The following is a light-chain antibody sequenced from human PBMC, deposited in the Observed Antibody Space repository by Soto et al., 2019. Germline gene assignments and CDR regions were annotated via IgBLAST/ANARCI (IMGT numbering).Light chain of an antibody. J-gene: IGKJ5*01. V-gene: IGKV1-9*01. Sequence: IQLTQSPSSLSASVGDRVTITCRASQGINTFLAWYQQKPGKAPKLLIYAASTLQSGVPSRFSGSGSGTDFTLTISCLQSEDFATYYCQQYYSYPRITFGQGTRLEIK. CDR3: QQYYSYPRIT. CDR1: QGINTF. CDR2: AAS.